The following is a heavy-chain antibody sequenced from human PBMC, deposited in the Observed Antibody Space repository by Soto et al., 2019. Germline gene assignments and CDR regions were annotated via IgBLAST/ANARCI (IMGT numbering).Heavy chain of an antibody. Sequence: EVQLLESGGGLVKPGGSLRLSCAASGFTFSSYSMNWVRQPPGKRLEWVSSISSSTSNIYYADAVKGRFTISRDNATNSLYLEMNSLRAEDTAVYYCARGDSGVVPAAMPPGADYYYYGMDVLGQGTTVPVSS. J-gene: IGHJ6*02. CDR3: ARGDSGVVPAAMPPGADYYYYGMDV. D-gene: IGHD2-2*01. CDR1: GFTFSSYS. V-gene: IGHV3-21*01. CDR2: ISSSTSNI.